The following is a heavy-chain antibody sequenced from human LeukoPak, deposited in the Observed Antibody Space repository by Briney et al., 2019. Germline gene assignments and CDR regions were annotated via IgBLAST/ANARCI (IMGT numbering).Heavy chain of an antibody. CDR3: ARGDYNLPNNWFDP. D-gene: IGHD5-24*01. V-gene: IGHV1-2*02. J-gene: IGHJ5*02. Sequence: ASVKVSCKASGYTFTGYYMHWVRQAPGQGLEWMGWINPNSGGTNYAQKFQGRVTMTRDTSISTAYMELSRLRSDDTAVYYCARGDYNLPNNWFDPWGQGTLVTVSS. CDR1: GYTFTGYY. CDR2: INPNSGGT.